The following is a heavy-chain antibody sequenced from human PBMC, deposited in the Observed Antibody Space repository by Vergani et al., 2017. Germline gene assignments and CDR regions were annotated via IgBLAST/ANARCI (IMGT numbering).Heavy chain of an antibody. J-gene: IGHJ4*02. CDR2: IGKDGINT. CDR3: AKYLRDSTDGLPDS. V-gene: IGHV3-30*02. D-gene: IGHD2-21*02. CDR1: GFTFSNFV. Sequence: QAQLVDSPGGVVQPGGSLRLSCAASGFTFSNFVMHWIRQAPGKGLGWLAYIGKDGINTRYRDAVKGRFTVSRDNSKDILYLQMASLRSEDAALYYCAKYLRDSTDGLPDSWGPGTLVIVSS.